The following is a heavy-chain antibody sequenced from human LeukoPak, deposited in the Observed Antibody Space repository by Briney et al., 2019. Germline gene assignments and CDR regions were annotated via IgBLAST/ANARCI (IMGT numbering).Heavy chain of an antibody. CDR3: AKDRRPNYYDSSGYFVY. CDR1: GFTFDDYA. CDR2: ISWNSGSI. D-gene: IGHD3-22*01. V-gene: IGHV3-9*01. J-gene: IGHJ4*02. Sequence: GGSLRLSCAASGFTFDDYAMHWVRQAPGKGLEWVSGISWNSGSIGYADSVKGRFTISGDNAKNSLYLQMNSLRAEDTALYYCAKDRRPNYYDSSGYFVYWGQGTLVTVSS.